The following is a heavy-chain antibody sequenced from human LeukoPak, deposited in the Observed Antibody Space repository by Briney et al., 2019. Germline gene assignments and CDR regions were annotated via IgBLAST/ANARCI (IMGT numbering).Heavy chain of an antibody. CDR1: GFTFSTYT. D-gene: IGHD3-10*01. Sequence: GGSLTLSCVASGFTFSTYTMNWIRQAPGKGLEWVSGSIGSGGSAFYADSVKGRFTISRDNAKNSLYLQMNSLRAEDTAVYYCARAATSYGSGSYYIFDYWGQGTLVTVSS. J-gene: IGHJ4*02. CDR2: SIGSGGSA. V-gene: IGHV3-48*04. CDR3: ARAATSYGSGSYYIFDY.